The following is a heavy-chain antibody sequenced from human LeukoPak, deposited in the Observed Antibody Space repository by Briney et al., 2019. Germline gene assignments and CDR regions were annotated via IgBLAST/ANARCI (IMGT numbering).Heavy chain of an antibody. CDR1: GYTFTGYY. V-gene: IGHV1-2*02. CDR3: ARFRQTYYYDISEI. CDR2: INPNSGGT. D-gene: IGHD3-22*01. Sequence: ASVKVSFKASGYTFTGYYLHWGRQAPGQGLEWMGWINPNSGGTNYAQQFQGRVTMTRDTSISTAYMELSRLRSDDTAVYYCARFRQTYYYDISEIWGQGTLVTVSS. J-gene: IGHJ4*02.